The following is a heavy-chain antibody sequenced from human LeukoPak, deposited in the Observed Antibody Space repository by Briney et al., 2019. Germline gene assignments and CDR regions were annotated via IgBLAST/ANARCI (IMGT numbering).Heavy chain of an antibody. CDR1: GFTSTDYY. Sequence: PGGSLGLSCAASGFTSTDYYMTWIRQAPGKGLEWVSYISRNGDTRYYVDSAKGRFTISRDNAKNSLYLQMNSLRAEDTAVYYCARGPTTVTSPHFDYWGQGTLVTVSS. J-gene: IGHJ4*02. V-gene: IGHV3-11*01. CDR2: ISRNGDTR. CDR3: ARGPTTVTSPHFDY. D-gene: IGHD4-17*01.